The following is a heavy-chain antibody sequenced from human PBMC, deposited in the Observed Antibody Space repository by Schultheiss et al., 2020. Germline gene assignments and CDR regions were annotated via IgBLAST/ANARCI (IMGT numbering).Heavy chain of an antibody. CDR1: GGSISSYY. V-gene: IGHV4-59*08. CDR3: ARQGSTGDFRPFDY. J-gene: IGHJ4*02. Sequence: SETLSLTCTVSGGSISSYYWGWIRRPPGKGMEWIGYISYSGTTYFIPSLKSRVTISVDTSKNQFSLKLSSVTAADTAVYYCARQGSTGDFRPFDYWGQGTLVTVSS. D-gene: IGHD3-3*01. CDR2: ISYSGTT.